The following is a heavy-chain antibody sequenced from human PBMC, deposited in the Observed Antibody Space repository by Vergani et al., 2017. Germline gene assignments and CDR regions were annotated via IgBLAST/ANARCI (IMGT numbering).Heavy chain of an antibody. Sequence: QVQLQESGPGLLRPSETLSLTCRVSGVSITGGNYWGWVRQSPVSGLEWLGSVFHLGTLYYNPSLQSRVTISMDANNRFSLKLTSVTAADTAVYYCVRDFHSRGPFDVWGQGSLVTVAS. CDR3: VRDFHSRGPFDV. V-gene: IGHV4-38-2*02. J-gene: IGHJ4*02. CDR1: GVSITGGNY. CDR2: VFHLGTL. D-gene: IGHD3/OR15-3a*01.